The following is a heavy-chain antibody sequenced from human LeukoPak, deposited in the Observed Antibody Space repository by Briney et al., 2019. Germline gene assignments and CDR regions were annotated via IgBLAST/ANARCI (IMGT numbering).Heavy chain of an antibody. CDR2: MNPNSGNT. J-gene: IGHJ4*02. D-gene: IGHD6-6*01. Sequence: ASVKVSCKASGYTFTSYDINWVRQATGQGLEWMGWMNPNSGNTGYAQKFQGRVTMTRNTSISTAYMELSSLRSEDTAVYYCARVRGIAARPARYYLDYWGQGTLVTVSS. CDR3: ARVRGIAARPARYYLDY. CDR1: GYTFTSYD. V-gene: IGHV1-8*01.